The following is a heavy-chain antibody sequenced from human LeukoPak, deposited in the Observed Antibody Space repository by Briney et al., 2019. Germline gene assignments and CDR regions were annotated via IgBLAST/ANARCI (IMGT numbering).Heavy chain of an antibody. CDR1: GVTFTSYT. CDR2: ISYDGSNK. Sequence: VGCLRLSSATSGVTFTSYTMRSVRQTPGKRLGRVAVISYDGSNKYYADSVKGRFTISRDNSKNTLYLQMNSLRAEDTAVYYCAKDGASSSFDYWGQGTLVTVSS. CDR3: AKDGASSSFDY. J-gene: IGHJ4*02. D-gene: IGHD6-13*01. V-gene: IGHV3-30*18.